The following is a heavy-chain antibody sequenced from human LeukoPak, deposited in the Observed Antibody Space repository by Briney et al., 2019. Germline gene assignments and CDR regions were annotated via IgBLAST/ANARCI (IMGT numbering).Heavy chain of an antibody. CDR3: ARLHYFASGNYYNVGDY. CDR1: GYTFTNYW. Sequence: GESLKISCKGSGYTFTNYWIGWVRQMPGKGLEWMGIIYPGDSHSRYSPSFQGQVTISADKSISTAFLQWSSLKASDTAMCYCARLHYFASGNYYNVGDYWGQGTLVTVSS. CDR2: IYPGDSHS. D-gene: IGHD3-10*01. J-gene: IGHJ4*02. V-gene: IGHV5-51*01.